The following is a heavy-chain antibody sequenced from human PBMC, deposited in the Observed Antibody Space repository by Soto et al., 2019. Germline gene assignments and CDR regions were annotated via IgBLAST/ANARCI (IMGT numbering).Heavy chain of an antibody. CDR3: ARGDRHLAIYAS. J-gene: IGHJ1*01. D-gene: IGHD3-16*01. CDR2: FYHTGSS. Sequence: SETLSLACSVSGDSVNSGDAYWSWIRQPPGKGLEWLGYFYHTGSSGYNPSLKGRVTISLDPPKNKFSLRLTSVTTADTAVYFCARGDRHLAIYASWGQGTQVIVSS. CDR1: GDSVNSGDAY. V-gene: IGHV4-61*08.